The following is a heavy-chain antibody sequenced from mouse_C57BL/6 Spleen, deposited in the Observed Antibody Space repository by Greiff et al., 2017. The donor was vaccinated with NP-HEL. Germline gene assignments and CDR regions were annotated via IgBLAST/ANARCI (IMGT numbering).Heavy chain of an antibody. CDR2: IHPNSGST. CDR1: GYTFTSYW. V-gene: IGHV1-64*01. D-gene: IGHD2-10*01. Sequence: QVQLKQPGAELVKPGASVKLSCKASGYTFTSYWMHWVKQRPGQGLEWIGMIHPNSGSTNYNEKFKSKATLTVDKSSSTAYMQLSSLTSEDSAVYYCARSPPTAWFAYWGQGTLVTVSA. CDR3: ARSPPTAWFAY. J-gene: IGHJ3*01.